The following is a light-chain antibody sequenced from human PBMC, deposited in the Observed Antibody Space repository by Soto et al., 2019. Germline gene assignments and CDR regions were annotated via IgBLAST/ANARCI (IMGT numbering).Light chain of an antibody. CDR1: QSVSSY. Sequence: EIVLTQSPATLSLSPGERATLSCRASQSVSSYLAWYQQKPCQAPRLPIYDASNRATGIPARFSGSGSGTDFTLTISSLEPEDFAVYYCQQRSNWPSTFGQGTRLEIK. CDR3: QQRSNWPST. V-gene: IGKV3-11*01. CDR2: DAS. J-gene: IGKJ5*01.